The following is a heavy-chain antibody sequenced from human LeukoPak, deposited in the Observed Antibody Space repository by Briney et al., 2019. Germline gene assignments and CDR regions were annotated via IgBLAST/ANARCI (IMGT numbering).Heavy chain of an antibody. CDR2: IFTSGTT. CDR3: AREEGYSSSRYYVDN. CDR1: NGSISSSGYF. D-gene: IGHD6-13*01. J-gene: IGHJ4*02. V-gene: IGHV4-61*02. Sequence: KTSQTLSLTCTVSNGSISSSGYFWSWIRQPAGKGLQWIGRIFTSGTTNYNPSLKSRVTISVDTSKNQFSLQLTSVTATDTAVYYCAREEGYSSSRYYVDNWSLGTLVTVSS.